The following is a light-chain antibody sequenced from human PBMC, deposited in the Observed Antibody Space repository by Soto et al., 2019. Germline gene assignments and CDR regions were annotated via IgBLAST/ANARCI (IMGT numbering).Light chain of an antibody. V-gene: IGKV3-20*01. CDR1: QSVSNNY. J-gene: IGKJ2*01. CDR2: GAS. CDR3: QQYGSSPPYT. Sequence: EIVLTQSAGTLSLSPGERATLSCRASQSVSNNYLAWYQKKPGQAPRLLIYGASTRASDIPDRFSGSGSGTDFTLTISRLEPEDFAVYYCQQYGSSPPYTFGQGNKLQIK.